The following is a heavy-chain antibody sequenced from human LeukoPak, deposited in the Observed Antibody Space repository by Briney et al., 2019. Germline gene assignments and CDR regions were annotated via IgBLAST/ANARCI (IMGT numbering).Heavy chain of an antibody. V-gene: IGHV1-18*01. CDR1: GYSFTSYG. D-gene: IGHD6-19*01. J-gene: IGHJ4*02. CDR3: AREQMGIAVAGTFDY. CDR2: ISPYNGNT. Sequence: ASVKVSCKASGYSFTSYGISWVRQAPGQGLEWMGWISPYNGNTNYAQKLQGRVTMTTDTSTSTAYMELRSLRSDDTAVYYCAREQMGIAVAGTFDYWGQGTLVTVSS.